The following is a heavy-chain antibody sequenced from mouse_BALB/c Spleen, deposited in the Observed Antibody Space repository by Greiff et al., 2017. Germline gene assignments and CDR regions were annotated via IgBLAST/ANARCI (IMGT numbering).Heavy chain of an antibody. Sequence: DVHLVESGGGLVKPGGSLKLSCAASGFAFSSYDMSWVRQTPEKRLEWVAYISSGGGSTYYPDTVKGRFTISRDNAKNTLYLQMSSLKSEDTAMYYCARHPYGNYYAMDYWGQGTSVTVSS. CDR1: GFAFSSYD. CDR3: ARHPYGNYYAMDY. J-gene: IGHJ4*01. CDR2: ISSGGGST. V-gene: IGHV5-12-1*01. D-gene: IGHD2-10*02.